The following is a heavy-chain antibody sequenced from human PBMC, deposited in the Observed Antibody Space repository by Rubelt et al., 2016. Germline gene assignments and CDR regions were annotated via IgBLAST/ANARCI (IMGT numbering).Heavy chain of an antibody. CDR3: AGEMTVVGGATRGWDV. CDR2: ISGSGGST. J-gene: IGHJ6*02. Sequence: SRGGLVQPGGSLRVSCAASGFTFSRYAMNWVRQAPGKGLEWVAAISGSGGSTFYADSVKGRFTISRDNSKNTLYLQMNSLRAEDTAVYYWAGEMTVVGGATRGWDVWGQGTTVIVSS. V-gene: IGHV3-23*01. CDR1: GFTFSRYA. D-gene: IGHD5-24*01.